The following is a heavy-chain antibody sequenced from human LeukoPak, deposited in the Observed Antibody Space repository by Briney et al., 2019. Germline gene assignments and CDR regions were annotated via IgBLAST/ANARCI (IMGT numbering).Heavy chain of an antibody. CDR3: ASYGSGSYYNPLVY. CDR1: GFTFSSYS. D-gene: IGHD3-10*01. V-gene: IGHV3-21*01. CDR2: ISSSSSYI. Sequence: GGSLRLSCAASGFTFSSYSINWVRQAPGKGLEWVSSISSSSSYIYYADSVKGRFTISRDNAKNSLYLQMNSLRAEDTAVYYCASYGSGSYYNPLVYWGQGTLVTVSS. J-gene: IGHJ4*02.